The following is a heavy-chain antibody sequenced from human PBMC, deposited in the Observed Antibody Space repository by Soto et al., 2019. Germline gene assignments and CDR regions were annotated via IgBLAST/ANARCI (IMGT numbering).Heavy chain of an antibody. CDR1: GFTFRYYA. V-gene: IGHV3-23*01. CDR2: VSNSGSST. Sequence: GGSLRLSCAASGFTFRYYAMSWVRQAPGRGLEWVSGVSNSGSSTYYADSVKGRFTISRDNSKNTLYLQMNSLRAEDTAVYYCAKHSRETTTCCGEDWGQGTRVTVSS. CDR3: AKHSRETTTCCGED. D-gene: IGHD2-2*01. J-gene: IGHJ1*01.